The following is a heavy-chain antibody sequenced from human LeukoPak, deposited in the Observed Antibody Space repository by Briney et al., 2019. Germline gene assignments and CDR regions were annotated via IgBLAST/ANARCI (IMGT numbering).Heavy chain of an antibody. CDR3: ARDPDGYSSSYFDY. J-gene: IGHJ4*02. CDR1: GGSISSSSYY. D-gene: IGHD6-13*01. CDR2: IYYSGST. Sequence: SETLSLTCTVSGGSISSSSYYWSWIRQPPGKGLEWIGYIYYSGSTNYNPSLKSRVTISVDTSKSQFSLKLSSVTAADTAVYYCARDPDGYSSSYFDYWGQGTLVTVSS. V-gene: IGHV4-61*01.